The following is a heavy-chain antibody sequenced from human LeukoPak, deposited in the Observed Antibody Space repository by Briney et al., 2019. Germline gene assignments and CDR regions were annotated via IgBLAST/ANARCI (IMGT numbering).Heavy chain of an antibody. V-gene: IGHV3-7*01. Sequence: GGSLRLSCAASGFTFSSYWMSWVRQAPGKGLEGVANIKQDGSEKYYVDSVKGRFTISRDNAKNSLYLQMNSLRAEDTAVYYCASEGGATSGWFDPWGQGTLVTVSS. D-gene: IGHD1-26*01. CDR1: GFTFSSYW. J-gene: IGHJ5*02. CDR2: IKQDGSEK. CDR3: ASEGGATSGWFDP.